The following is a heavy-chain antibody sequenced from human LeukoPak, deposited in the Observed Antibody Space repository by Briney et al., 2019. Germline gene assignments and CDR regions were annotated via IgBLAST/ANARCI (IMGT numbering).Heavy chain of an antibody. Sequence: GGSLRLSCAASGFTFSSYSMSWVRQAPGKGLEWVSGTSDRGDYTYYTDSVKGRFTISRDTSKNTLYLQMNSLRAEDTALYFCAKKAQYDGHYPLDYWGQGTLVTVSA. D-gene: IGHD4/OR15-4a*01. J-gene: IGHJ4*02. CDR2: TSDRGDYT. CDR1: GFTFSSYS. CDR3: AKKAQYDGHYPLDY. V-gene: IGHV3-23*01.